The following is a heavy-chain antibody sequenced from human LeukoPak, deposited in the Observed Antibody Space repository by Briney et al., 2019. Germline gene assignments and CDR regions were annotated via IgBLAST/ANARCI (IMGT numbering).Heavy chain of an antibody. V-gene: IGHV3-23*01. CDR2: FSGSGGST. CDR3: ATGAYFAD. Sequence: GGALRLSCAASGFTFSSYVMIWVRQAPGKGLEGVLAFSGSGGSTYYADSVKGRFTISRDNSKNTLYLQMSRLRGEYMAVYYWATGAYFADWGQGTLVTVSS. J-gene: IGHJ4*02. CDR1: GFTFSSYV. D-gene: IGHD2-21*01.